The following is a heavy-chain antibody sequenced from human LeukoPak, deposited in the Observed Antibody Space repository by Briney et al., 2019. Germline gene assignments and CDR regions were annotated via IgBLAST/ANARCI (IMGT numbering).Heavy chain of an antibody. CDR1: GGTFSSYL. CDR2: INTNTGNP. Sequence: GASVKVSCKASGGTFSSYLISWVRQAPGQGLEWMGWINTNTGNPTYAQGFTGRFVFSLDTSVSTAYLQISSLKAEDTAVYYCARDLGGEGGWYWFDPWGQGTLVTVSS. CDR3: ARDLGGEGGWYWFDP. V-gene: IGHV7-4-1*02. D-gene: IGHD6-19*01. J-gene: IGHJ5*02.